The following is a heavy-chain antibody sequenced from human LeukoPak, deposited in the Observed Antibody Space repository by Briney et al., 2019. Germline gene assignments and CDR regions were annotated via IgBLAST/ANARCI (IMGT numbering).Heavy chain of an antibody. V-gene: IGHV3-7*03. CDR1: GFTFSSYW. CDR2: IKQDGSEK. CDR3: ARVARGYSYGHEDY. J-gene: IGHJ4*02. Sequence: PGGSLRLSCAASGFTFSSYWMSWVRQAPGKGLEWVANIKQDGSEKYYVDSVKGRFTISRDNAKNSLYLQMNRLRAEDTAVYYCARVARGYSYGHEDYWGQGTLVTVSS. D-gene: IGHD5-18*01.